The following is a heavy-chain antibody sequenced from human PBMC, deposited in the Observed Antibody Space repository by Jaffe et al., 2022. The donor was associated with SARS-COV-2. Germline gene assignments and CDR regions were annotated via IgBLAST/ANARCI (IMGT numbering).Heavy chain of an antibody. CDR2: ISYDGSNK. CDR1: GFTFSSYG. D-gene: IGHD4-17*01. Sequence: QVQLVESGGGVVQPGRSLRLSCAASGFTFSSYGMHWVRQAPGKGLEWVAVISYDGSNKYYADSVKGRFTISRDNSKNTLYLQMNSLRAEDTAVYYCAKGSIESTVTTSVGFSYYYGMDVWGQGTTVTVSS. CDR3: AKGSIESTVTTSVGFSYYYGMDV. J-gene: IGHJ6*02. V-gene: IGHV3-30*18.